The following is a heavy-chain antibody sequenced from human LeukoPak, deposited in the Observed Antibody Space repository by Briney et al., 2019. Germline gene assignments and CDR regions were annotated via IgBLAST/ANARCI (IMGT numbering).Heavy chain of an antibody. CDR1: GGSFSNYY. CDR3: ASVRGYSSRWYASGFDP. J-gene: IGHJ5*02. V-gene: IGHV4-59*01. Sequence: SETLSLTCTVSGGSFSNYYWIWIRQPPGKGLEWIGFISYSGGTNYNPSLESRVTMSVDASKSQLSLKLSSVTAADTAVYYCASVRGYSSRWYASGFDPWGQGTLVTVSS. D-gene: IGHD6-19*01. CDR2: ISYSGGT.